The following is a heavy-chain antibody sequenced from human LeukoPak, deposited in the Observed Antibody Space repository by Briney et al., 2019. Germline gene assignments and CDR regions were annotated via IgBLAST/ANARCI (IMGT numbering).Heavy chain of an antibody. V-gene: IGHV1-8*01. CDR1: GYTFTSYD. CDR2: MNRNSGNT. D-gene: IGHD4-11*01. J-gene: IGHJ4*02. CDR3: ARGLRYSNYWRY. Sequence: ASVKVSCKASGYTFTSYDINWVRQATGQGLEWMGWMNRNSGNTGYAQKFQGRVTMTRNTSISTAYMELSSLRSEDTAVYYCARGLRYSNYWRYWGQGTLVTVS.